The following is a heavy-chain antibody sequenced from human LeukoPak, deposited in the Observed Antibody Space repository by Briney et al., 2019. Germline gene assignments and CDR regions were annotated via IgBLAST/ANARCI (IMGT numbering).Heavy chain of an antibody. J-gene: IGHJ5*02. Sequence: GASVKVSCKASGYTFTSYYMHWVRQAPGQGLEWMGWINPKSGGTNYAQKFQGRVTLTRDTSINTAYMEMSRLRFDDTAVYYCAREAGSFSSWGQGTLVTVSS. CDR2: INPKSGGT. CDR1: GYTFTSYY. V-gene: IGHV1-2*02. CDR3: AREAGSFSS. D-gene: IGHD6-13*01.